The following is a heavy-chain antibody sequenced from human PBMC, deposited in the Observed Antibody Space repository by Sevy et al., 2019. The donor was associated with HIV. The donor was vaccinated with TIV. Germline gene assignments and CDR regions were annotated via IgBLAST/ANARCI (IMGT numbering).Heavy chain of an antibody. J-gene: IGHJ1*01. CDR3: ARDDYGSSGYYYWD. D-gene: IGHD3-22*01. CDR2: INSRSNTI. V-gene: IGHV3-11*04. Sequence: GGSLRLSCTASGFAFSDYYMAWIRQAPGKGLEWLSYINSRSNTIYYADSVKGRFTISRDNAKRSLFLQMDSLRAEDTAVYYCARDDYGSSGYYYWDWGQGTLVTVSS. CDR1: GFAFSDYY.